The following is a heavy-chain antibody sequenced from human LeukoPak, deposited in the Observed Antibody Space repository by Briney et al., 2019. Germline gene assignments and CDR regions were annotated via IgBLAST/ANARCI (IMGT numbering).Heavy chain of an antibody. CDR3: AREGMWLRLRAFDI. Sequence: SETLSLTCTVSGGSISSYFWSWIRQPPGKALEWIGYIYYSGGTNYKPSLKSRGTISVDTSKNQFSLKLSSMTAADTAVYYCAREGMWLRLRAFDIWGQGTMVTVSS. CDR2: IYYSGGT. V-gene: IGHV4-59*12. CDR1: GGSISSYF. D-gene: IGHD5-12*01. J-gene: IGHJ3*02.